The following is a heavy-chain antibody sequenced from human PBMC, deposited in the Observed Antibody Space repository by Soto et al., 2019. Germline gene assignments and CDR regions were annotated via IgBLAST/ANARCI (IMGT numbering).Heavy chain of an antibody. Sequence: GGSRRLSSAASGFTLRHCYTSWIRQAPGKGLEWVSYISSSGSTIYYADSVKGRFTISRDNAKNSLYLQMNSLRAEDTAVYYCARDASDSSGYPSFFYYHH. CDR3: ARDASDSSGYPSFFYYHH. CDR1: GFTLRHCY. CDR2: ISSSGSTI. D-gene: IGHD3-22*01. V-gene: IGHV3-11*01. J-gene: IGHJ6*01.